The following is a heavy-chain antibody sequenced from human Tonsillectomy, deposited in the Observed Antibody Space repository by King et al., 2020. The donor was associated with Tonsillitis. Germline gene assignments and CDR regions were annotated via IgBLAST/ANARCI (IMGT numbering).Heavy chain of an antibody. CDR2: INSSSETV. D-gene: IGHD2-15*01. CDR3: ARHRTYVHYSVDY. V-gene: IGHV3-11*01. J-gene: IGHJ4*02. Sequence: ESGGGLVKPGGSLRLSCAASGFTFSDYYLSWIRQAPGKGLVWVSYINSSSETVYYADSVRGRFTISRDNSKNSLYLQMNSLRAEDTAVYYCARHRTYVHYSVDYGGQGILVTVSS. CDR1: GFTFSDYY.